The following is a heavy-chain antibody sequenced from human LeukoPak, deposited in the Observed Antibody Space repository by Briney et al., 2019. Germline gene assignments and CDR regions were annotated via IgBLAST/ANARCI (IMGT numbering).Heavy chain of an antibody. CDR3: ARDDRDVVATLND. Sequence: ASVKVSCKASGYAFTDYFLHWVRQAPGQGLEWMGWMNPNNGGTNYAEKFQGRVTMTRDTSISTAYMELSRLRSDDTAVYYCARDDRDVVATLNDWGQGTLVNVSS. V-gene: IGHV1-2*02. D-gene: IGHD5-12*01. CDR2: MNPNNGGT. J-gene: IGHJ4*02. CDR1: GYAFTDYF.